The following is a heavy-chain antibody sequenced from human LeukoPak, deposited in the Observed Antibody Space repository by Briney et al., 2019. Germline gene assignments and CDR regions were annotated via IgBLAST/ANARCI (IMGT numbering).Heavy chain of an antibody. CDR3: ARDTAMPHAAFDI. CDR2: IYYSGST. CDR1: GGSISSGDYY. D-gene: IGHD5-18*01. V-gene: IGHV4-30-4*08. J-gene: IGHJ3*02. Sequence: SETLSLTCTFSGGSISSGDYYWSWIRQPPGKGLEWIGYIYYSGSTYYNPSLKSRVTISVDTSKNQFSLKLSSATAADTAVYYWARDTAMPHAAFDIWGQGTMVTVSS.